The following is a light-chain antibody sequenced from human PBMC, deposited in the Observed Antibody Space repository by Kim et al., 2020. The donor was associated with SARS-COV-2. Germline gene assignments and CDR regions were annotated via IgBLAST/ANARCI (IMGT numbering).Light chain of an antibody. CDR3: QQYNNGRT. CDR2: GSS. J-gene: IGKJ1*01. CDR1: QSVSSN. Sequence: EIVMTQSPATLSVSPGERATLSCRASQSVSSNLAWYQQKPGQAPRLLIYGSSTRATGIPARLSGSGSGTEFTLTLSSLQSEDFAVYYCQQYNNGRTFGQGTKVDIK. V-gene: IGKV3-15*01.